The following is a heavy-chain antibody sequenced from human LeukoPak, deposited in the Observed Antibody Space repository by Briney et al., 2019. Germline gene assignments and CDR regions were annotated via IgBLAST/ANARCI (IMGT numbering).Heavy chain of an antibody. J-gene: IGHJ5*02. CDR3: ARDGAALGIPNWFDP. D-gene: IGHD7-27*01. CDR2: IYHSGST. CDR1: GYSISSGYY. Sequence: PSETLSLTCAVSGYSISSGYYWGWIRQPPGKGLEWIGSIYHSGSTYYNPSLKSRVTISVDTSKNQFSLKLSSVTAADTAVYYCARDGAALGIPNWFDPWGQGTLVTVSS. V-gene: IGHV4-38-2*02.